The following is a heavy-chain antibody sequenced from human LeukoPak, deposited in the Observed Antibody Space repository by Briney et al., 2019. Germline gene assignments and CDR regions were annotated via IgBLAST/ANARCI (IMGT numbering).Heavy chain of an antibody. V-gene: IGHV3-7*01. Sequence: PGGSLRLSCAASGFTLSSYQMTWVRQAPGKGLEWVANINQDGSEKNYVDSVRGRFTISRDNAKNSLYLQMNSLRAEDTAVYYCVTGNYWGQGTLVTVSS. CDR3: VTGNY. CDR1: GFTLSSYQ. CDR2: INQDGSEK. J-gene: IGHJ4*02. D-gene: IGHD1-14*01.